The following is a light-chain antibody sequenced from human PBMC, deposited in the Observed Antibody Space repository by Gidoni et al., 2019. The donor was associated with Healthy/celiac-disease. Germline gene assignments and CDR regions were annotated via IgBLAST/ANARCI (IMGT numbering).Light chain of an antibody. CDR3: SSYTSSSLYV. CDR2: DVS. Sequence: SALTHHASGAGSPGRSITISCTGTSSDVGGYNYVSWYQQHPGKAPKLMIYDVSNRPSGVSNRFSGSKSGNTASLTISGLQAEDEADYYCSSYTSSSLYVFGTGTKVTVL. V-gene: IGLV2-14*03. J-gene: IGLJ1*01. CDR1: SSDVGGYNY.